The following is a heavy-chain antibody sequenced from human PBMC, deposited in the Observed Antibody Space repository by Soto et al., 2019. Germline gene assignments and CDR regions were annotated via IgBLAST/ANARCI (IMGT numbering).Heavy chain of an antibody. CDR1: GFTFSSYG. D-gene: IGHD5-12*01. V-gene: IGHV3-30*03. CDR3: ARSHIVATITPVDY. CDR2: ISYDGSNK. Sequence: QVQLVESGGGVVQPGRSLRLSCAASGFTFSSYGMHWVRQAPGKGLEWVAVISYDGSNKYYADSVKGRFTISRDNSKNTLYLQMNSLRAEDTAVYYCARSHIVATITPVDYWGQGTLVTVSS. J-gene: IGHJ4*02.